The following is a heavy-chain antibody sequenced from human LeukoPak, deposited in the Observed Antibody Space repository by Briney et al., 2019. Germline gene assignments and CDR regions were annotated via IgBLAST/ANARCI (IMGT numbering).Heavy chain of an antibody. CDR1: GFTFTSPA. CDR3: AASRDYSNLQFDY. CDR2: IVVGSGNT. V-gene: IGHV1-58*01. D-gene: IGHD4-11*01. J-gene: IGHJ4*02. Sequence: SVKVSCKASGFTFTSPAVQWVRQARGQRLEWIGWIVVGSGNTNYAQKFQERVTITGDMSTSTAYMELSSLRSEDTAVYYCAASRDYSNLQFDYWGQGTLVTVSS.